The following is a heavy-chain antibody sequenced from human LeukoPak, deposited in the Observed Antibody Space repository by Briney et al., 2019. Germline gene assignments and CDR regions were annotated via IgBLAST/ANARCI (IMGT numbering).Heavy chain of an antibody. V-gene: IGHV3-74*01. CDR1: GFTFNNYW. D-gene: IGHD3-10*01. J-gene: IGHJ6*02. CDR2: INSGGSSR. Sequence: TGGSLRLSCAASGFTFNNYWMHWVRLVPGKGLVWVSRINSGGSSRHFADSVKGRFTISRENAKNTVYLQMNSLRGDDTAVYYCTRGSSGFSYYSAMDVWGQGTTVTVSS. CDR3: TRGSSGFSYYSAMDV.